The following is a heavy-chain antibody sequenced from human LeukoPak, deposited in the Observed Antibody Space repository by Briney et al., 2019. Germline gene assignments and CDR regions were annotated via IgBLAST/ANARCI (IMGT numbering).Heavy chain of an antibody. CDR3: ARRKCSGGSCYKDY. CDR2: IYYSGST. Sequence: SETLSPTCTVSGGSISSYYWSWIRQPPGKGLEWIGYIYYSGSTNYNPSLKSRVTISVDTSKNQFSLKLSSVTAADTAVYYCARRKCSGGSCYKDYWGQGTLVTVSS. CDR1: GGSISSYY. J-gene: IGHJ4*02. D-gene: IGHD2-15*01. V-gene: IGHV4-59*08.